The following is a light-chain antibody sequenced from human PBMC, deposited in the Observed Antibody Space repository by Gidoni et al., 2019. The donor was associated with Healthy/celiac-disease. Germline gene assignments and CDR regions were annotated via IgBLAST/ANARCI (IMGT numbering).Light chain of an antibody. CDR3: QQGYSTPIA. CDR2: SAS. CDR1: QSISSY. J-gene: IGKJ2*01. Sequence: DIQMTQSPSSLSASVGDRVTITCRASQSISSYLNWYQQKPGKAPKLLIYSASSLQSGVPSRFSGSGSGTDCTLTISSLQPEDFATYYCQQGYSTPIAFGQGTKLEIK. V-gene: IGKV1-39*01.